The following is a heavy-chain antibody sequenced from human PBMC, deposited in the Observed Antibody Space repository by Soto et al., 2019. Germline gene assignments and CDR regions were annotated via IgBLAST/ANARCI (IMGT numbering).Heavy chain of an antibody. J-gene: IGHJ4*02. Sequence: QVQLVQSESEVKKPGSSVKVSCKVSGGTFKNYAISWVRQAPGQGLEWVGGILPVCDELNYAPKLQGRVTITADDVTRTAHLELGSVTSEDTGVYFCARASDTSAYYYWGQGPLVTVSS. D-gene: IGHD3-22*01. CDR1: GGTFKNYA. CDR3: ARASDTSAYYY. CDR2: ILPVCDEL. V-gene: IGHV1-69*01.